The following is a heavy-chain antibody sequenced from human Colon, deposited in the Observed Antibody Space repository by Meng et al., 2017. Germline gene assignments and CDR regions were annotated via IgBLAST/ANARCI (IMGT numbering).Heavy chain of an antibody. D-gene: IGHD3-10*01. V-gene: IGHV4-4*02. J-gene: IGHJ4*02. CDR3: ARRNTRNSGGGNNY. CDR2: INHSGRT. CDR1: GGTIRSNYR. Sequence: VQLRAPGPGLVKPSGTRSLPRDVLGGTIRSNYRWTWVRQPPGKGLEWIGEINHSGRTSYDPSLKSRITISVDRSNNLLSLKLNSVTAADTAMYYCARRNTRNSGGGNNYWGQGTLVTVSS.